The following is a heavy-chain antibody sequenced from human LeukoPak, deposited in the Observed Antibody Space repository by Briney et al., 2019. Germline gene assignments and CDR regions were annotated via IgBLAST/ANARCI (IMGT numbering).Heavy chain of an antibody. J-gene: IGHJ4*02. Sequence: GGSLRLSCAASGFTFSSYGMHWVRQAPGKGLEWVAVIWYDGSNKYYADSVKGRFTISRDNSKNTLYLQMNSLRAEDTAVYYCARGGGSGYDPSPFDYWGQGTLVTVSS. D-gene: IGHD5-12*01. CDR2: IWYDGSNK. V-gene: IGHV3-33*01. CDR3: ARGGGSGYDPSPFDY. CDR1: GFTFSSYG.